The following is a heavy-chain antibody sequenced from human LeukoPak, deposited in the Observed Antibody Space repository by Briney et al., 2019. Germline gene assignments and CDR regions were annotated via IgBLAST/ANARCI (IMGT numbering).Heavy chain of an antibody. J-gene: IGHJ5*02. V-gene: IGHV4-59*01. Sequence: SETLSLTCTVSGGSISSYYWSWIRQPPGKGLEWIAYIYYSGSTNYNPSLKSRVTISVDTSKNQFSLKLSSVTAADTAVYYCARKGYGDYNNWFDPWGQGTLVTVSS. CDR1: GGSISSYY. D-gene: IGHD4-17*01. CDR3: ARKGYGDYNNWFDP. CDR2: IYYSGST.